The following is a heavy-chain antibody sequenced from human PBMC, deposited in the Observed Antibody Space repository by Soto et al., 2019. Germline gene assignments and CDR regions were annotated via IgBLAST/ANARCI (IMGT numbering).Heavy chain of an antibody. V-gene: IGHV3-30-3*01. CDR3: ARGDYHDISGPFSDAFDI. CDR2: ISYDGSNK. D-gene: IGHD3-22*01. CDR1: GFTFSSYA. Sequence: GGSLRLSCAASGFTFSSYAMHWVRQAPGKGLEWVAVISYDGSNKYYADSVKGRFTISRDNSKNTLYLQMNSLRAEDTAVYYCARGDYHDISGPFSDAFDIWGQGTMVTVSS. J-gene: IGHJ3*02.